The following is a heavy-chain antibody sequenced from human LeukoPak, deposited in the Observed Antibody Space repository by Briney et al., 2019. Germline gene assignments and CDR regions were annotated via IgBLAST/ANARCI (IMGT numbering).Heavy chain of an antibody. Sequence: PGGSLRLSCAASGFTFSSYEMNWVRQAPGKGLEWIAYISVRAGTIYYADSAEGRFTISRDDAKNSLYLQMNGLRVEDTAIYYCAKDFPHYYEVPHGMDVWGQGTTVTV. CDR2: ISVRAGTI. D-gene: IGHD3-22*01. V-gene: IGHV3-48*03. CDR1: GFTFSSYE. J-gene: IGHJ6*02. CDR3: AKDFPHYYEVPHGMDV.